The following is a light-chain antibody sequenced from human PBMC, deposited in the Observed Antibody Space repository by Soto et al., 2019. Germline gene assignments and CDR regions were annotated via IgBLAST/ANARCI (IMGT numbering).Light chain of an antibody. CDR1: QSISSY. CDR3: LQSYSTPIT. J-gene: IGKJ5*01. Sequence: SHTVPFPSSLSASLRRRVTNTCRASQSISSYLNWYQQKPGKAPKFLIYVASSLQSGVPSRFSGSGSGTDFTLTISSLQPEDFATYYCLQSYSTPITFGQGTRLEIK. V-gene: IGKV1-39*01. CDR2: VAS.